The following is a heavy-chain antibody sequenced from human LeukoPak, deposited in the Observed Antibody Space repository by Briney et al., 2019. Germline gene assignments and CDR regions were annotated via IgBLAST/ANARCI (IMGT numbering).Heavy chain of an antibody. Sequence: GGSLRLSCAASGFTFDDYPMHWVRQAPGKGLEWVSLISWDGGSTYYADSVKGRFTISRDNSKNSLYLQMNSLRTEDTALYYCAKDSGDYEYYFDYWGQGTLVTVSS. CDR1: GFTFDDYP. J-gene: IGHJ4*02. V-gene: IGHV3-43*01. D-gene: IGHD4-17*01. CDR2: ISWDGGST. CDR3: AKDSGDYEYYFDY.